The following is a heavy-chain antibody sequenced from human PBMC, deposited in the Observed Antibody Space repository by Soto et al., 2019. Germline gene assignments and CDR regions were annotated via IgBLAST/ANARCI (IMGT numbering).Heavy chain of an antibody. V-gene: IGHV3-23*01. CDR1: GFSFDNYS. J-gene: IGHJ4*02. CDR2: ISNDGDTT. Sequence: PAGSLSLSCAASGFSFDNYSFNWVRQAPGKGLDWVATISNDGDTTYYSATVKGGFTISRDNYKNTLYLQRSSLRAEATATYYCAKDRVNGDRLLEVDFWGQGTLVTVSS. D-gene: IGHD2-21*02. CDR3: AKDRVNGDRLLEVDF.